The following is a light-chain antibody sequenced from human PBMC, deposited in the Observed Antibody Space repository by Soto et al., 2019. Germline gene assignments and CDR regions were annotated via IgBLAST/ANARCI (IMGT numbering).Light chain of an antibody. Sequence: EIVLTQSPATLSLSPGDRATLSCRASQSISRYLAWYQQKPGQAPRLLIYDGAKRAAGIPARYSASGSGKDLTLTITSLEPEDFAVYYCQQRSNWPSTFGGGTKVEIK. J-gene: IGKJ4*01. CDR1: QSISRY. CDR3: QQRSNWPST. CDR2: DGA. V-gene: IGKV3-11*01.